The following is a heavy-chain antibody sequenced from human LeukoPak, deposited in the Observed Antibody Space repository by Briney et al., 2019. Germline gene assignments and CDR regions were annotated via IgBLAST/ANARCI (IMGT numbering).Heavy chain of an antibody. CDR2: ISSTGGST. V-gene: IGHV3-64D*06. CDR3: VKDASRGSWYYDY. Sequence: GGSLRLSCSASGFTFSNYAMHWVRQAPGKGLEYVSAISSTGGSTYYADSVKGRFTISRDNSKNTLFLHMSSLRPEDTAVYYCVKDASRGSWYYDYWGQGALVTVSS. D-gene: IGHD6-13*01. CDR1: GFTFSNYA. J-gene: IGHJ4*02.